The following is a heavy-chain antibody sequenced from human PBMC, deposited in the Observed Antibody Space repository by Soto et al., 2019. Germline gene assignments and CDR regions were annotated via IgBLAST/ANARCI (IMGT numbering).Heavy chain of an antibody. CDR3: ASEHGRYYYYGMDV. V-gene: IGHV3-30*03. CDR2: ISYDGSNK. J-gene: IGHJ6*02. CDR1: GFTFSSYG. Sequence: PGGSLRLSCAASGFTFSSYGMHWVRQAPGKGPEWVAVISYDGSNKYYADSVKGRFTISRDNSKNTLYLQMNSLRAEDTAVYYCASEHGRYYYYGMDVWGQGTTVTVSS. D-gene: IGHD4-17*01.